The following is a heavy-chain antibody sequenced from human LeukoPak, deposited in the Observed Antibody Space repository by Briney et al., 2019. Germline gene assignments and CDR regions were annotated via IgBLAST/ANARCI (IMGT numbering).Heavy chain of an antibody. D-gene: IGHD6-19*01. CDR3: TRGPTLIGVAGTWPLDY. J-gene: IGHJ4*02. V-gene: IGHV3-21*01. CDR1: GFTFRDYS. Sequence: PGGSLRLSCAASGFTFRDYSMHWVRQAPGKGLEWVSSISSGSTYKYSADSLKGRFTISRDNAKNSLYLQMNSLRAEDSAVYYCTRGPTLIGVAGTWPLDYWGQGTLVTVSS. CDR2: ISSGSTYK.